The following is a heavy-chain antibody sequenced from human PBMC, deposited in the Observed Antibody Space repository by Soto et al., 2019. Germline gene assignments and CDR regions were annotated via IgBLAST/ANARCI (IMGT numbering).Heavy chain of an antibody. CDR1: GYASLSHA. Sequence: QVQLVQSGPEMMQPGASVKVSCKASGYASLSHAMHWVRQVPGQVYEWLRWINAGVDGTMYSESFQDRIRITRDTSANTVYMELNALTSEDTAVYYCAREVPGVTSFDYWGQGTLVIVSS. D-gene: IGHD3-10*01. J-gene: IGHJ4*02. CDR2: INAGVDGT. V-gene: IGHV1-3*01. CDR3: AREVPGVTSFDY.